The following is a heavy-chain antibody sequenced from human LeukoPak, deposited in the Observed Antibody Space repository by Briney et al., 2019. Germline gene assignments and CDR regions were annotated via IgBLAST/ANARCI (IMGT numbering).Heavy chain of an antibody. CDR2: ITNDGSST. J-gene: IGHJ4*02. Sequence: GGTLRLSCAASGLTFSSHWMHWVRQAPGKGLVWVSRITNDGSSTTYADSVKGRFTISRDNSKNTLYLQMNSLRAEDTAVYYCAKHVEDSSSWTIDYWGQGTLVTVSS. CDR3: AKHVEDSSSWTIDY. D-gene: IGHD6-13*01. CDR1: GLTFSSHW. V-gene: IGHV3-74*01.